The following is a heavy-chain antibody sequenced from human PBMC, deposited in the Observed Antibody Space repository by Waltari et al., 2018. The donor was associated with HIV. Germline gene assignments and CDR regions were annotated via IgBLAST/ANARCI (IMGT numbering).Heavy chain of an antibody. CDR2: ISWNSGIT. J-gene: IGHJ5*01. D-gene: IGHD3-3*01. V-gene: IGHV3-9*01. CDR1: GCTFDDYP. CDR3: AKGGSHLTIFEAWFDS. Sequence: EVQLVESGGGLVQPGRSLRLSCAASGCTFDDYPLHWVRQSPGKGLEWVAGISWNSGITEYGDSVKGLFTISRDNAKNSLYLQMNRLTVEDTAFYYCAKGGSHLTIFEAWFDSWGQGTLVTVSS.